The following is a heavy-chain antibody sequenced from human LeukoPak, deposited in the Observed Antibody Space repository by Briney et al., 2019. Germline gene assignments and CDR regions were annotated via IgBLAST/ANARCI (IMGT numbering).Heavy chain of an antibody. D-gene: IGHD6-19*01. Sequence: SETLSLTCTVSGGSISSSSYYWGWIRQPPGKGLEWIGSIYYSGSTYYNPSLKSRVTISVDTSKNQFSLNLSSVTAADTAVYYCARGSSGWYRGYYYYYMDVWGKGTTVTISS. CDR1: GGSISSSSYY. CDR3: ARGSSGWYRGYYYYYMDV. CDR2: IYYSGST. V-gene: IGHV4-39*07. J-gene: IGHJ6*03.